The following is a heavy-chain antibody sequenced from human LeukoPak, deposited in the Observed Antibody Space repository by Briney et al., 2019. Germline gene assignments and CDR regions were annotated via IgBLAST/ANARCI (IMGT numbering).Heavy chain of an antibody. J-gene: IGHJ4*02. CDR2: IAYDGGNK. CDR1: GFIFSTYA. Sequence: PGGSLRLSCVASGFIFSTYAMHWVRQAPGKGMESVAIIAYDGGNKWYADSVKGRFTISRDNSKNTVCLQINSLRAEDTALYYCARDRDGYNFPAYWGQGTLVTVSS. CDR3: ARDRDGYNFPAY. V-gene: IGHV3-30-3*01. D-gene: IGHD5-24*01.